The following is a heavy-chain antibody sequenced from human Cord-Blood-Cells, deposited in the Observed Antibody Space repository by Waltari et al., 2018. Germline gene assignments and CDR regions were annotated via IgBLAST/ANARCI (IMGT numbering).Heavy chain of an antibody. D-gene: IGHD2-15*01. CDR2: IYYSGST. J-gene: IGHJ4*02. CDR3: AKVAIDVRSFDY. Sequence: QVQLQESGPGLVKPSETLSLTCTVSGGSISSYYWSWIRQPPGKGLEWIGYIYYSGSTNYNPSLKSRVTISVDTSKNQFSLKLSSVTAADTAVYYCAKVAIDVRSFDYWGQGTLVTVSS. CDR1: GGSISSYY. V-gene: IGHV4-59*08.